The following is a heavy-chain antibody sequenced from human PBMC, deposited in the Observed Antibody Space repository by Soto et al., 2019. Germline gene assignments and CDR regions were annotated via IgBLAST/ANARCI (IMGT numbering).Heavy chain of an antibody. CDR3: ARDYHLLTGYAFDI. CDR1: GLAVSSYS. D-gene: IGHD3-9*01. CDR2: VSRTSDYI. Sequence: GGSLRPSRAASGLAVSSYSVNWVRQAAGKGLEWVSSVSRTSDYIYYINSVKGRFTISRDNAKNSLYLQMNSLRDEDTAVYYCARDYHLLTGYAFDIWGQGTMVTVS. V-gene: IGHV3-21*06. J-gene: IGHJ3*02.